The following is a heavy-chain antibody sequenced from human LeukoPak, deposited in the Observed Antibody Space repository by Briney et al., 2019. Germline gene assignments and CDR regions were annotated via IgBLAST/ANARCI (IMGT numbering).Heavy chain of an antibody. Sequence: GGSLRLSCAASGFTFDDYAMHWVRHAPGKGLEWVSGISWNSGSIGYADSVKGRFTISRDNAKNSLYLQMNSLRAEDTALYYCAKDIAAAGNYFDYWGQGTLVTVSS. D-gene: IGHD6-13*01. CDR2: ISWNSGSI. CDR3: AKDIAAAGNYFDY. V-gene: IGHV3-9*01. J-gene: IGHJ4*02. CDR1: GFTFDDYA.